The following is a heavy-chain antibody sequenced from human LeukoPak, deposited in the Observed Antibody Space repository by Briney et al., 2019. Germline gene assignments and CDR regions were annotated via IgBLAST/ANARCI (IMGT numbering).Heavy chain of an antibody. V-gene: IGHV3-23*01. CDR1: GFIFSTYE. D-gene: IGHD6-25*01. J-gene: IGHJ4*02. Sequence: PGGCLRLSCAASGFIFSTYEMNWVRQAPGRGLEWLSYITGSGDKTYYADSVKGRFTISRDNSKNTLYLQMNSLRAEDTAVYYCAKNIPASGLTFVDWGQGTLVTVSS. CDR3: AKNIPASGLTFVD. CDR2: ITGSGDKT.